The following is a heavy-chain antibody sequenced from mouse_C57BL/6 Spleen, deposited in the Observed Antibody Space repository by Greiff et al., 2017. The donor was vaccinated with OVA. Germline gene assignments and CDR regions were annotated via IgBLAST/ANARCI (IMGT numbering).Heavy chain of an antibody. CDR3: ARRREVTQAMDY. CDR2: IYPGSGNT. J-gene: IGHJ4*01. Sequence: QVQLQQSGAELVRPGASVKLSCKASGYTFTDYYINWVKQRPGQGLEWIARIYPGSGNTYYNEKFKGKATLTAEKSSSTAYMQLSSLTSEDSAVYFCARRREVTQAMDYWGQGTSVTVSS. V-gene: IGHV1-76*01. D-gene: IGHD2-2*01. CDR1: GYTFTDYY.